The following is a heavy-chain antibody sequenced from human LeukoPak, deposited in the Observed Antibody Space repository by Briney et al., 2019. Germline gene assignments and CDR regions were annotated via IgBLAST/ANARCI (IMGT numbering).Heavy chain of an antibody. CDR1: GGTFSSYA. CDR2: IIPIFGTA. J-gene: IGHJ6*02. D-gene: IGHD1-26*01. Sequence: GASVKVSCKASGGTFSSYAISWVRQAPGQGLEWMGGIIPIFGTANYAQKFQGRVTITADESTSTAYMELSSLRSEDTAVYYCARAVGGSSAIDYYGMDVWGQGTTVTVSS. CDR3: ARAVGGSSAIDYYGMDV. V-gene: IGHV1-69*13.